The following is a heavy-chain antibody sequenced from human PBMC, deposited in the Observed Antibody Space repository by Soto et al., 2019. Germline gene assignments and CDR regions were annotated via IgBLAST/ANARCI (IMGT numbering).Heavy chain of an antibody. V-gene: IGHV4-39*01. D-gene: IGHD6-19*01. CDR3: ERALDSSGCPDY. J-gene: IGHJ4*02. Sequence: PSETLSLTCTVSRGSISSSSYYWVWIRQPPGKGLEWIGTIYYSGSTYYNPSLKSRVTISVDTSNNQFSLKLSSVTAAETAVYYCERALDSSGCPDYWGQGTLVTVSS. CDR1: RGSISSSSYY. CDR2: IYYSGST.